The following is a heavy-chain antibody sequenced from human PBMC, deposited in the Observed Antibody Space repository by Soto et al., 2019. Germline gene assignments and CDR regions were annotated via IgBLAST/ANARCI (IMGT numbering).Heavy chain of an antibody. J-gene: IGHJ3*01. CDR1: GFTFSSYG. Sequence: PGGSLRLSCAASGFTFSSYGMHWVRQAPGKXLEWVAVIWYDGSDKYYADSVKGRFTISRDNSKNTLYLQMNSLRAEDTAVYYCARDRCRGGSCYRTYAFDLWGQGSRVTVSS. V-gene: IGHV3-33*08. CDR3: ARDRCRGGSCYRTYAFDL. D-gene: IGHD2-15*01. CDR2: IWYDGSDK.